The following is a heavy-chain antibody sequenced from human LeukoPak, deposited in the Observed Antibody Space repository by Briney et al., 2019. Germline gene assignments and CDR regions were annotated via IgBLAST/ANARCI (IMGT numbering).Heavy chain of an antibody. CDR1: GFTFSTYG. D-gene: IGHD2-2*01. J-gene: IGHJ4*02. Sequence: PGGSLRFSCAASGFTFSTYGMHWVRQAPGRGLEWVAVIWFDGSNEYNADSVRGRFTISRDNSKNTLYLEMNSLRDEDTAVYYCAKASGRYCSSTRCQAPLDYWGQGTLVTVS. CDR3: AKASGRYCSSTRCQAPLDY. V-gene: IGHV3-33*06. CDR2: IWFDGSNE.